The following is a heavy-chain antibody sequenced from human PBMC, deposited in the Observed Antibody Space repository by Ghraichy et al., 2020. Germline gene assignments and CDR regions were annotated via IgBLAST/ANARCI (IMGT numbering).Heavy chain of an antibody. Sequence: ASVKVSCKASGYTFTSYGISWVRQAPGQGLEWMGWISAYNGNTNYAQKLQGRVTMTTDTSTSTAYMELRSLRSDDTAVYYCARGSWRALGELTGYFDLWGRGTLVTVSS. CDR2: ISAYNGNT. CDR1: GYTFTSYG. D-gene: IGHD3-10*01. CDR3: ARGSWRALGELTGYFDL. J-gene: IGHJ2*01. V-gene: IGHV1-18*01.